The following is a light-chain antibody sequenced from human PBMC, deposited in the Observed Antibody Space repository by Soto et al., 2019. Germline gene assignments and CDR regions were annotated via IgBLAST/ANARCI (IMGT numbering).Light chain of an antibody. Sequence: DIQKTQSPFSLASYVGDRVTITFRVSQGIRNAIAWYQQKPGQAPKRLIYDASSLQSGVPSRFSGSGSGTEFTLTISSLQPEDFATYYCLQHHNSPPITFGQGTRLEIK. CDR2: DAS. CDR1: QGIRNA. J-gene: IGKJ5*01. V-gene: IGKV1-17*01. CDR3: LQHHNSPPIT.